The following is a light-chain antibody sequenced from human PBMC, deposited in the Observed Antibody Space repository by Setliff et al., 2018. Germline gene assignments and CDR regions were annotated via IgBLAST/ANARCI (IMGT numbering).Light chain of an antibody. CDR3: CSYAGDNTYV. CDR1: SSDVGTYNV. Sequence: QSALTQPASVSGSPGQSIAISCTGTSSDVGTYNVVSWYQHYPGKAPKLMIYEVSQRPSGVSNRFSGSKSGNTASLTISGLQTEDEADYYCCSYAGDNTYVFGTGTRSPS. J-gene: IGLJ1*01. CDR2: EVS. V-gene: IGLV2-23*02.